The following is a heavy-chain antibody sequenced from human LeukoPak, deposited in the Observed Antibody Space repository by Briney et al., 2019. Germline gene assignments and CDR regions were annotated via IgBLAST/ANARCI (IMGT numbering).Heavy chain of an antibody. V-gene: IGHV4-34*01. D-gene: IGHD3-22*01. CDR2: INHSGST. CDR1: GGSISSYY. Sequence: SETLSLTCTVSGGSISSYYWSWIRQPPGKGLEWIGEINHSGSTNYNPSLKSRVTISVDTSKNQFSLKLSSVTAADTAVYYCARDLSGDYDSREIDYWGQGTLVTVSS. J-gene: IGHJ4*02. CDR3: ARDLSGDYDSREIDY.